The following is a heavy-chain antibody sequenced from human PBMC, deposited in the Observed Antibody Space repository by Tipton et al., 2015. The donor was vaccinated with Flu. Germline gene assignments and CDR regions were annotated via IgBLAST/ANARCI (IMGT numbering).Heavy chain of an antibody. CDR3: ARPFCGVTSCYKGTWYYHNMDV. D-gene: IGHD2-2*01. Sequence: SLRLSCEASEFTLSSYDIYWVRQAPGKGLEWVSYISSSGFTKSYADSVRGRFTISRDNAKNSLYLQMNSLRVEDTAVYYCARPFCGVTSCYKGTWYYHNMDVWGQGTTVAVSS. CDR1: EFTLSSYD. CDR2: ISSSGFTK. J-gene: IGHJ6*02. V-gene: IGHV3-48*03.